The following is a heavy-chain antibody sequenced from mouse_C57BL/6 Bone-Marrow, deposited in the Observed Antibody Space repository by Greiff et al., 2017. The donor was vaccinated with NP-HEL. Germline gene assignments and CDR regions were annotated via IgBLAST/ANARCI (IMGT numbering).Heavy chain of an antibody. CDR3: ASEGIVATFWYFDV. Sequence: QVQLQQPGAELVKPGASVKLSCKASGYTFTSYWMQWVKQRPGQGLEWIGEIDPSDSYTNYNQKFKGKATLTVDTSSSTAYMQLSSLTSWDSAVYYCASEGIVATFWYFDVWGTGTTVTVSS. CDR1: GYTFTSYW. V-gene: IGHV1-50*01. D-gene: IGHD1-1*01. CDR2: IDPSDSYT. J-gene: IGHJ1*03.